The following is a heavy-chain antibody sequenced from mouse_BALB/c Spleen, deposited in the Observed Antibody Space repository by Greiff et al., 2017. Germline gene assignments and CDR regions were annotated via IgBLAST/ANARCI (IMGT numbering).Heavy chain of an antibody. J-gene: IGHJ2*01. D-gene: IGHD1-1*01. CDR2: ISSGSSTI. V-gene: IGHV5-17*02. Sequence: LVESGGGLVQPGGSRKLSCAASGFTFSSFGMHWVRQAPEKGLEWVAYISSGSSTIYYADTVKGRFTISRDNPKNTLFLQMTSLRSEDTAMYYCARVTTVGFDYWGQGTTLTVSS. CDR3: ARVTTVGFDY. CDR1: GFTFSSFG.